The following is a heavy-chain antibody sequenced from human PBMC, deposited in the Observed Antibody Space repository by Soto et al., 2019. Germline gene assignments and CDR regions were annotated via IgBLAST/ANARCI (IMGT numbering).Heavy chain of an antibody. J-gene: IGHJ4*02. CDR1: GFTFSSYA. V-gene: IGHV3-30-3*01. CDR2: ISYDGSNK. Sequence: QVQLVESGGGVVQPGRSLRLSCAASGFTFSSYAMHWVRQAPGKGLEWVAVISYDGSNKYYADSVKGRFTISRDNSKNTLYLQMNSLRAEDTAVYYCARPPSIVLVPAAMRGPFDYWGQGTLVTVSS. D-gene: IGHD2-2*01. CDR3: ARPPSIVLVPAAMRGPFDY.